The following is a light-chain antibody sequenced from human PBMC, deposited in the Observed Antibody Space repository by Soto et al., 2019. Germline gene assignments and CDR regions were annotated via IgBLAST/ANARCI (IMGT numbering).Light chain of an antibody. V-gene: IGLV1-40*01. CDR2: YTS. Sequence: QSVLTQPPSVSGAPGQRVTISCAGSSSNIGAGYDVHWYQQLPGTAPKLLISYTSNRPSGVPDRFSGSKSGTSASLAISGLQAEDEADYYFQSYDSSLSGLVVFGGGTKVTVL. CDR1: SSNIGAGYD. CDR3: QSYDSSLSGLVV. J-gene: IGLJ2*01.